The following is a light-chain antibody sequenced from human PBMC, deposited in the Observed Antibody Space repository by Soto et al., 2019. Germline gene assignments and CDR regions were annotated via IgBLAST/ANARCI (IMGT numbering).Light chain of an antibody. CDR3: QQYGSSPWT. Sequence: EIVLTQSPGTLSLSPGERATLSCRASQSLSNSELAWYQQQPGQAPRLLIYAASSRATGIPDRFSGSGSGTAFTLTITRLQPEDFEVYYCQQYGSSPWTFGQGTKVDIK. V-gene: IGKV3-20*01. CDR1: QSLSNSE. CDR2: AAS. J-gene: IGKJ1*01.